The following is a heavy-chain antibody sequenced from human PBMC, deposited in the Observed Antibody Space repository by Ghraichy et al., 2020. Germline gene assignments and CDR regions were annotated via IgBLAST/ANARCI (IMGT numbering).Heavy chain of an antibody. CDR3: AKDAVAAANGSHDHFDY. D-gene: IGHD6-13*01. Sequence: GGSLRLSCAASGFTFSRYGMHWVRQAPGKGLEWVAFIRYHGSDKYYADSVKGRFIISRDNSKNTLNLQMNSLRAEDTAVYYCAKDAVAAANGSHDHFDYWGQGTLATVSS. CDR2: IRYHGSDK. CDR1: GFTFSRYG. V-gene: IGHV3-30*02. J-gene: IGHJ4*02.